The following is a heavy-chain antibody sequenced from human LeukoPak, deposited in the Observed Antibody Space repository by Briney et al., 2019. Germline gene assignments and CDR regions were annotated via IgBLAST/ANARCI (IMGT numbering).Heavy chain of an antibody. CDR1: GGSISSGDYY. J-gene: IGHJ4*02. Sequence: SETLSLTCTVSGGSISSGDYYWRWLRQPPGKGLEWIGYIYYSGSTYYNPSLKSRVTISVDTSKNQFSLKLSSVTAADTAVYYCARVTRGCIDYWGQGTLVTVSS. D-gene: IGHD2-15*01. CDR3: ARVTRGCIDY. CDR2: IYYSGST. V-gene: IGHV4-30-4*08.